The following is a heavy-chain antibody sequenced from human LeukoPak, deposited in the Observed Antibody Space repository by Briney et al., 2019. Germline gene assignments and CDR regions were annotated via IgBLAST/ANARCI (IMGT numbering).Heavy chain of an antibody. CDR1: GFTFSSYP. Sequence: GGSLRLSCAASGFTFSSYPMSWVRQAPGKGLEWVSAISGRGDSTYYADSVKGRFTISRDNSKITLYLQMDSLRAEDAAVNYCVKWSYYKSSGHYYCDYWGQGTGVIVSS. J-gene: IGHJ4*02. CDR2: ISGRGDST. D-gene: IGHD3-22*01. V-gene: IGHV3-23*01. CDR3: VKWSYYKSSGHYYCDY.